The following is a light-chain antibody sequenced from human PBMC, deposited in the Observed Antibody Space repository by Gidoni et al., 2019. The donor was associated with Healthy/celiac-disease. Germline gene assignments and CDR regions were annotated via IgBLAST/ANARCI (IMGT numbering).Light chain of an antibody. CDR2: GAS. CDR3: RQYNNWPPLT. J-gene: IGKJ4*01. V-gene: IGKV3-15*01. CDR1: QSVNSN. Sequence: EIVMTQSPATLSVSPGERATLSCRASQSVNSNLAWYQQKPGQAPRLLIYGASTRATGIPARCSGSGSGREFTLTISSLQYDDFAVYYCRQYNNWPPLTFGEGTKVEIK.